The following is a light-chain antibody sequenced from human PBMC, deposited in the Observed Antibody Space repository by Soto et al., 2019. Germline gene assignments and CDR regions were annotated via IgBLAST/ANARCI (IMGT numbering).Light chain of an antibody. CDR1: QSISNC. CDR2: DAS. V-gene: IGKV1-5*01. Sequence: DIRMAQSPSTLSASVGDRVTITCRASQSISNCLAWYQQRPGKAPKLLSSDASSLESGVPSRFSGSGSGTEFILTIASLQPDDFATYYCQQYNSHSTWTFGQGTRVEIK. J-gene: IGKJ1*01. CDR3: QQYNSHSTWT.